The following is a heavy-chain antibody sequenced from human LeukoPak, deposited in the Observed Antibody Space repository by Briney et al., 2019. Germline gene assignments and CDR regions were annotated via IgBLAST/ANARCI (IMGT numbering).Heavy chain of an antibody. D-gene: IGHD2-15*01. CDR2: IYHSGST. V-gene: IGHV4-30-2*01. Sequence: KSSQTLSLTCAVSGGSISSGGYSWSWIRPPPGKGLEWIGYIYHSGSTYYNPSLKSRVTISVDRSKNQISLKLSSVTAADTAVYYCARGKDIGPSRYWYFDLWGRGTLVTVSS. J-gene: IGHJ2*01. CDR1: GGSISSGGYS. CDR3: ARGKDIGPSRYWYFDL.